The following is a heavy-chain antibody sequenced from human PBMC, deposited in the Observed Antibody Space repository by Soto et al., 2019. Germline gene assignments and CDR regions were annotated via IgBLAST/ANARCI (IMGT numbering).Heavy chain of an antibody. CDR2: IYYSGST. V-gene: IGHV4-61*01. CDR3: ANYPTTVTXDY. D-gene: IGHD4-17*01. J-gene: IGHJ4*02. CDR1: GGSVTTGSYY. Sequence: SETLSLTCTVSGGSVTTGSYYWSWIRQPPGKGLEWIGYIYYSGSTNYNPSLKSRVTISVDTSKNQFSLKLRSVTAADTAVYYCANYPTTVTXDYWGQGTLVTVSS.